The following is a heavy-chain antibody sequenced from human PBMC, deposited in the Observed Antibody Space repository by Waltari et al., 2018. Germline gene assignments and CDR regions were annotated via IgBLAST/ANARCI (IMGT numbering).Heavy chain of an antibody. CDR1: GGTFGTYA. D-gene: IGHD6-13*01. V-gene: IGHV1-69*12. Sequence: QVHLVQSGAEVRKPGSSVKVSCEASGGTFGTYAISWVRQAPGQGLEWMGGIIPIYGTPNDAQKFQGRVTITADESTSTAYMELSSLRSEDTVVYYCARMHSSSWYYFDYWGQGTLVTVSS. J-gene: IGHJ4*02. CDR2: IIPIYGTP. CDR3: ARMHSSSWYYFDY.